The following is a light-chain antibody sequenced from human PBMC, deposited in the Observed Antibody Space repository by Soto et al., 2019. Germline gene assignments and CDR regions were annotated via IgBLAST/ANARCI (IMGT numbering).Light chain of an antibody. J-gene: IGKJ5*01. V-gene: IGKV3-11*01. CDR3: QVRTNWSIA. CDR2: DAS. Sequence: EIVMTQSPATLSVSPGERATLSCRASQSVSSNLAWYQQKPGQAPRLLIYDASNRASGIPARFSGTGSGTDFTLTINKLEPEDFAVYYCQVRTNWSIAFG. CDR1: QSVSSN.